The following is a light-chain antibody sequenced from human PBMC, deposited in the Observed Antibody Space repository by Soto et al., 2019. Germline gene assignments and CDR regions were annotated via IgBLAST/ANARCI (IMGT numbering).Light chain of an antibody. V-gene: IGKV3-11*01. CDR3: QQRSNWPIT. J-gene: IGKJ5*01. CDR2: DAS. Sequence: EMVMTQSPGPLFVSPGGRGTLSFRASQSVFSKLAWYQQKPGQAPTLLIFDASARAPGTPARFSGSGSGTDFTLTISSLEPEDFAVYYCQQRSNWPITFGQGTRLEIK. CDR1: QSVFSK.